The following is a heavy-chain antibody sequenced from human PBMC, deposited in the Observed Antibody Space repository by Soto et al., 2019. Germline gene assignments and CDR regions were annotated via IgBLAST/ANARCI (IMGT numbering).Heavy chain of an antibody. CDR1: GFPLTRYY. Sequence: ASVEVSCKASGFPLTRYYMHWVRQAPGQGLEWMGIINPSGGSTSYAQKFQGRVTMTRDTSTSTVYMELRSLRSEDTAVYYCAAKEGDYGDSSFDYWGQGTLVTVSS. CDR2: INPSGGST. D-gene: IGHD4-17*01. CDR3: AAKEGDYGDSSFDY. V-gene: IGHV1-46*01. J-gene: IGHJ4*02.